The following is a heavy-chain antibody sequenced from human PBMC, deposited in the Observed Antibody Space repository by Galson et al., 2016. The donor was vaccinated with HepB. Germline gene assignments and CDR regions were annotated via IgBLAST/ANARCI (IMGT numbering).Heavy chain of an antibody. CDR3: ARAVMLGRGMDV. CDR2: TFYRSTWEN. D-gene: IGHD3-10*01. CDR1: GDSVYNDAAA. J-gene: IGHJ6*02. V-gene: IGHV6-1*01. Sequence: CAISGDSVYNDAAAWVWIRQPPSRGVEWLGRTFYRSTWENHYAGSVINRITISPDTSRNQFSLHLHSLTPEDTAVYYCARAVMLGRGMDVWGQGTTVTVSS.